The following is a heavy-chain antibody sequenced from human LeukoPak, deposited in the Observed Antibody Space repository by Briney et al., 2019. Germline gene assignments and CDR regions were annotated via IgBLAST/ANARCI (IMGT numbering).Heavy chain of an antibody. CDR1: GYTFTGYY. D-gene: IGHD2-2*01. J-gene: IGHJ4*02. CDR3: ARLVLVPAADGELDY. V-gene: IGHV1-2*06. CDR2: INPNSGGT. Sequence: GASVKVSCKASGYTFTGYYMHWVRQAPGQGLEWMGRINPNSGGTNYAQKFQGRVTMTRDTSISTAYMELSRLRSDDTAVYYCARLVLVPAADGELDYWGQGTLVTVSS.